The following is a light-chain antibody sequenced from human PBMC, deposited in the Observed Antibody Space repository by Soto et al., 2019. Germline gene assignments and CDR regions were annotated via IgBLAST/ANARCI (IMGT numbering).Light chain of an antibody. Sequence: DIQMTQSPSTLSASVGDRVTITCRASQSIGTWLAWYQQKPGKAPKLLIYDASSLESGVPSRFSGSGSGTEFTLTISSLQPDDFATYYCQQCNSYSRSFGGGTKVEIK. J-gene: IGKJ4*01. CDR2: DAS. CDR3: QQCNSYSRS. V-gene: IGKV1-5*01. CDR1: QSIGTW.